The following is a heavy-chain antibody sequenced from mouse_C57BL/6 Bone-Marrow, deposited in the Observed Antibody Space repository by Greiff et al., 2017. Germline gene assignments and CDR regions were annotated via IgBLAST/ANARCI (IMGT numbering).Heavy chain of an antibody. CDR1: GFTFSDYG. D-gene: IGHD4-1*02. CDR3: ASGTSTAYYFDY. J-gene: IGHJ2*01. V-gene: IGHV5-17*01. CDR2: ISSGSSTI. Sequence: EVKLVESGGGLVKPGGSLKLSCAASGFTFSDYGMHWVRQAPEKGLEWVAYISSGSSTIYYADTVKGRFTISRDNAKNTLFLQMTSLRSEDTAMYYCASGTSTAYYFDYWGQGTTLTVSS.